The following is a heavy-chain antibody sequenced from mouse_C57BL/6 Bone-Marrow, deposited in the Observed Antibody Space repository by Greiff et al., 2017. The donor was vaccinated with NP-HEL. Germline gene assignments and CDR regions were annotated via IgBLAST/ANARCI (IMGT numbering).Heavy chain of an antibody. Sequence: EVMLVESGGGLVKPGGSLKLSCAVSGFTFSDYGMHWVRQAPEKGLEWVAYISSGSSTIYYADTVKGRFTISRDNAKNTLFLQMTSLRSEDTAMYYCARRYRGLYYYAMDYWGQGTSVTVSS. CDR1: GFTFSDYG. D-gene: IGHD2-12*01. V-gene: IGHV5-17*01. CDR3: ARRYRGLYYYAMDY. CDR2: ISSGSSTI. J-gene: IGHJ4*01.